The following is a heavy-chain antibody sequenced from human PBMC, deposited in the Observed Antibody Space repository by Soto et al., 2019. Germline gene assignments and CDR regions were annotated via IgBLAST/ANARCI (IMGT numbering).Heavy chain of an antibody. V-gene: IGHV4-59*08. CDR1: GGSITNYY. CDR2: INYDGYS. Sequence: QVQLQESGPGLVKPSETLSLTCTVSGGSITNYYCSWFRQPPGKGLEWIGYINYDGYSAYNLSLKGRVTLSMGASKTQFSLMLESLTDTDTAVYYCARHGFGPQHGLVDVWGPGTTVIVSS. CDR3: ARHGFGPQHGLVDV. D-gene: IGHD3-10*01. J-gene: IGHJ6*02.